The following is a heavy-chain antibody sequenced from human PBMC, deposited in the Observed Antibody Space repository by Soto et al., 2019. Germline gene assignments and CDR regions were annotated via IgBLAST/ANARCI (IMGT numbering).Heavy chain of an antibody. V-gene: IGHV3-23*01. J-gene: IGHJ4*02. CDR1: GFTFSYYA. CDR2: SSGSGSST. Sequence: GGSLRLSCAGSGFTFSYYAMKWVRQAPGKGLEWGSASSGSGSSTYYADSVRGRFNISRDNAKNTLYLQVNSLRAEDTAVYYCAKDRRGYSRPIDYWGQGTLVTVSS. D-gene: IGHD5-12*01. CDR3: AKDRRGYSRPIDY.